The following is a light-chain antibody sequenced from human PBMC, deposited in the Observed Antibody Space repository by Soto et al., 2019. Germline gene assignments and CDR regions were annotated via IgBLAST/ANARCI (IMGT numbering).Light chain of an antibody. J-gene: IGLJ1*01. CDR3: SSYTTSSTYV. Sequence: QSVLTQPASVSGSPGQSITISCPGSSSDVGAYDYVSWYQQHPGKAPKLMIYDVSNRPSGVSNRFSGSKSGNTASLTISGLQADDEADYYCSSYTTSSTYVFGTGTQLTVL. CDR2: DVS. CDR1: SSDVGAYDY. V-gene: IGLV2-14*01.